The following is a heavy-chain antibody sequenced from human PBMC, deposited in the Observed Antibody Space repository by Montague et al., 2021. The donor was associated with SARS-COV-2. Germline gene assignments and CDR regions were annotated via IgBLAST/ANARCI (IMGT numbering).Heavy chain of an antibody. CDR1: GDSISSYY. Sequence: SETLSLTCTVSGDSISSYYWSWIRQSPGKGLEWIGKIDFSGTTNCNPSLKSRVTISVDTSKNQFSLQLSSVTAADAAVYYCARDARGGDFGGYWGQGILVTVSS. D-gene: IGHD2-21*02. CDR2: IDFSGTT. V-gene: IGHV4-59*01. CDR3: ARDARGGDFGGY. J-gene: IGHJ4*02.